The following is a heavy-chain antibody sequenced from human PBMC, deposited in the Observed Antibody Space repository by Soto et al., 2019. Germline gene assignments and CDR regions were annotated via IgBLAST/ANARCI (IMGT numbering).Heavy chain of an antibody. Sequence: SQTLSLTCAISGDSVSTNSATWDWIRQSPLSGLELLGRTYYLSKLDYDYAASVKGRININSDTSNNQVSLHLDSVTPVDTAVYYCARLIGNSWLDSWGQGTLVTVSS. V-gene: IGHV6-1*01. CDR3: ARLIGNSWLDS. CDR1: GDSVSTNSAT. D-gene: IGHD2-8*01. J-gene: IGHJ5*01. CDR2: TYYLSKLDY.